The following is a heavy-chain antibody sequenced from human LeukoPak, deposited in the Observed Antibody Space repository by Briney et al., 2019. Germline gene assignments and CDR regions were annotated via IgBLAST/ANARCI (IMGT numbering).Heavy chain of an antibody. V-gene: IGHV4-30-2*01. CDR2: IYHSGST. Sequence: SQTLSLTCAVSGGSISSGGYSWSWIRQPPGKGLEWIGYIYHSGSTYYNPSLKSRVTISVDRSKNQFSLKLSSVTAADTAVYYCARGVRAMDVWGKGTTVTVSP. J-gene: IGHJ6*04. CDR1: GGSISSGGYS. CDR3: ARGVRAMDV.